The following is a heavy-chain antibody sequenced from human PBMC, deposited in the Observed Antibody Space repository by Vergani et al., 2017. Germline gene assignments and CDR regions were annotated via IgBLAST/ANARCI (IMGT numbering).Heavy chain of an antibody. V-gene: IGHV3-9*01. D-gene: IGHD5-18*01. CDR2: ISWNSGSI. J-gene: IGHJ4*02. Sequence: EVQLVESGGGLVQPGRSLRLSCAASGFTFDDYAMHWVRQAPGKGLEWVSGISWNSGSIGYAASVKGRFTISRDNAKNSMYLQMNSMRAEDTALYYCAKIKSPGYSYGIDYWGQGTLVTVSS. CDR1: GFTFDDYA. CDR3: AKIKSPGYSYGIDY.